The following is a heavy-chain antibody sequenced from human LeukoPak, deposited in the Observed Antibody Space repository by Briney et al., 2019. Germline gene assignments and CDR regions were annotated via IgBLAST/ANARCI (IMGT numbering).Heavy chain of an antibody. D-gene: IGHD5-18*01. V-gene: IGHV4-31*03. J-gene: IGHJ5*02. Sequence: SETLSLTCTVSGGSISSGGYYWSWIRQHPGKGLEWIGYIYCSGSTYYNPSLKSRVTISVDTSKNQFSLKLSSVTAADTAVYYCARDSGDTGIDPWGQGTLVTVSS. CDR3: ARDSGDTGIDP. CDR1: GGSISSGGYY. CDR2: IYCSGST.